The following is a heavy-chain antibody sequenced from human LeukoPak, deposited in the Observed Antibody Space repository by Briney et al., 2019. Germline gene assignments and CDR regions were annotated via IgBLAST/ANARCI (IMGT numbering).Heavy chain of an antibody. Sequence: GGSLRLSCAASGFTLSSYAMHWVRQAPGKGLEWVAVISYDGSNKYYADSVKGRFTISRDNSKNTLYLQMNSLRAEDTAVYYCARANWFGEFIYYYYYGMDVWGQGTTVTVSS. CDR1: GFTLSSYA. D-gene: IGHD3-10*01. J-gene: IGHJ6*02. V-gene: IGHV3-30-3*01. CDR3: ARANWFGEFIYYYYYGMDV. CDR2: ISYDGSNK.